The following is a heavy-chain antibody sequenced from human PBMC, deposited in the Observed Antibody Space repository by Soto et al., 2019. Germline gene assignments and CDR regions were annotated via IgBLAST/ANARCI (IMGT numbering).Heavy chain of an antibody. CDR1: GFTFTSSA. D-gene: IGHD3-22*01. CDR3: AGVEDYYDNSGYYIIDP. J-gene: IGHJ5*02. Sequence: SVKVSCKASGFTFTSSAVQWVRQARGQRLEWIGWIVVGSGNTNYAQKFQERVTITRDMSTSTAYMELSSLRSEDTAVYYCAGVEDYYDNSGYYIIDPWGQGTLVTVS. CDR2: IVVGSGNT. V-gene: IGHV1-58*01.